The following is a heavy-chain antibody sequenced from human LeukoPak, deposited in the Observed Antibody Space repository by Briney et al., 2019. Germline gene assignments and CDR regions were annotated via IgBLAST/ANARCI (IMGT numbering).Heavy chain of an antibody. Sequence: PGGSLRLSCEASGFTFTTYALSGVRQAPGKGREWVSTLSDGTYYADSVQGRFTISRDNSKNTLYLQMDSLTTDDTAIYFCARSRGPGTHWFDPWGQGTLVTVSS. D-gene: IGHD3-10*01. CDR3: ARSRGPGTHWFDP. CDR2: LSDGT. J-gene: IGHJ5*02. CDR1: GFTFTTYA. V-gene: IGHV3-23*01.